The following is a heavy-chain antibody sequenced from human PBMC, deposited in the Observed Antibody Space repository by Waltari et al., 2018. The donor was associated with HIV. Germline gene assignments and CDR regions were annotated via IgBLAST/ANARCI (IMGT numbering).Heavy chain of an antibody. CDR2: SSGSGKIT. Sequence: EEELLQSGEVSIKTGEAMTLSCVASGFVFNCYGLSWVRQGPGKGPIWLASSSGSGKITSYAKFLKGRFTISRDNSKKTLNLRMKNVQVDDMAVYFCVRDGRGLLPSVMTKGGGAMDVWGQGTTVTVSS. CDR1: GFVFNCYG. D-gene: IGHD2-21*02. V-gene: IGHV3-23*01. J-gene: IGHJ6*02. CDR3: VRDGRGLLPSVMTKGGGAMDV.